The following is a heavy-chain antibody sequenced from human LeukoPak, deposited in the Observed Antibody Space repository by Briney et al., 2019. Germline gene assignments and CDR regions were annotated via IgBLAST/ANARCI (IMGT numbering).Heavy chain of an antibody. Sequence: GGSLRLSCAVSGVTVSSTDMSWVRQAPGKGLEWVANIKQDGTQSIYVDSVKGRFTISRDNVKNSLYLQMNSLRAEETAVYYCARLRPYSSTWYAYYGMDVWGQGTTVTVSS. J-gene: IGHJ6*02. CDR1: GVTVSSTD. V-gene: IGHV3-7*04. CDR3: ARLRPYSSTWYAYYGMDV. D-gene: IGHD6-13*01. CDR2: IKQDGTQS.